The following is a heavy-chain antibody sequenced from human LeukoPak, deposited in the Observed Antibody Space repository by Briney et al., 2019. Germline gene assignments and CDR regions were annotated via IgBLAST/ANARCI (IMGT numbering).Heavy chain of an antibody. Sequence: GGSLRLSCAASGFTFSSYAMSWVRQAPGKGLEWVSAISGSGGSTYYADSVKGRFTISRDNSKNTLYLQMNSLRAEDTAVYYCAKSKRDGYNPLLDHWGQGTLVAVSS. CDR3: AKSKRDGYNPLLDH. D-gene: IGHD5-24*01. CDR2: ISGSGGST. V-gene: IGHV3-23*01. CDR1: GFTFSSYA. J-gene: IGHJ4*02.